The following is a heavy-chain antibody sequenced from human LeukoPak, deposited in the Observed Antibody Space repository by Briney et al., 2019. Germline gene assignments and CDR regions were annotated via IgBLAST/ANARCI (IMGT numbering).Heavy chain of an antibody. CDR3: VRPEDLGTLYY. J-gene: IGHJ4*02. D-gene: IGHD1-14*01. V-gene: IGHV3-11*04. CDR2: ISSSGTTI. CDR1: GFTFSDYY. Sequence: GGSLRLSCAASGFTFSDYYMTWIRQAPGEGREWVLYISSSGTTIYYADSVKGRFTVSRDNANNSLSLQMTGLRADNTAIYFCVRPEDLGTLYYWGQGILVTVSS.